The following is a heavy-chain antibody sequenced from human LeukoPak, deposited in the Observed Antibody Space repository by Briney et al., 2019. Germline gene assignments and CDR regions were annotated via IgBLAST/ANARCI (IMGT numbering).Heavy chain of an antibody. V-gene: IGHV3-23*01. CDR2: ITGSAGST. Sequence: GGSLRLSCAASGFIFSYYSMSWVRQAPGKGLEWVSGITGSAGSTHYADSVKGRFTISRDNTKNTLYLQMNSLRAEDTAIYYCAKSSYYDSSGYYREYYFDYWGQGTLVTVSS. D-gene: IGHD3-22*01. CDR3: AKSSYYDSSGYYREYYFDY. J-gene: IGHJ4*02. CDR1: GFIFSYYS.